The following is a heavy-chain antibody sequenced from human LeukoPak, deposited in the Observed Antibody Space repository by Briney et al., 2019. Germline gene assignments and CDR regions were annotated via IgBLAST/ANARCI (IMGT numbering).Heavy chain of an antibody. Sequence: PSETLSLTCAVSGYSISSGYCWGWIRQPPGKGLEWIGSLYHSGSTYYNPSLKSRATISVDTSKNQFSLKLSSVTAADTAVYHCARGRYSSSTSCYSLDYWGQGTLVTVSS. D-gene: IGHD2-2*01. CDR1: GYSISSGYC. J-gene: IGHJ4*02. CDR2: LYHSGST. V-gene: IGHV4-38-2*01. CDR3: ARGRYSSSTSCYSLDY.